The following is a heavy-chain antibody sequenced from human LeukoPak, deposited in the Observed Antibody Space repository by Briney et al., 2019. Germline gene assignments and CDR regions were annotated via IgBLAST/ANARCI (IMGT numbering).Heavy chain of an antibody. J-gene: IGHJ4*02. V-gene: IGHV3-23*01. CDR3: AKNSSSWYSG. Sequence: GGSLRLSCAASGFTFSIYAMSWVRQAPGKALEWVSAISGSGGSTSYADSVKGRFTISRDNSKNTLYLQMNSLRAKDTAVYYCAKNSSSWYSGWGQGTLVAVSS. CDR2: ISGSGGST. CDR1: GFTFSIYA. D-gene: IGHD6-13*01.